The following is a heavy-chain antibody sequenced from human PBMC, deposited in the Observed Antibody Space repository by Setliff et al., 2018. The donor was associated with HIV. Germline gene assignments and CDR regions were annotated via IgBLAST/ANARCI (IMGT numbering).Heavy chain of an antibody. J-gene: IGHJ4*02. CDR1: GYTFTSYA. V-gene: IGHV1-69*13. Sequence: ASVKVSCKASGYTFTSYAISWVRQAPGQGLEWMGGIIPIFGTANYAQKFQGRVTITADESTSTAYMELRSLRSDDTAVYYCARDWLPRVLRYWGQGTLVTVS. D-gene: IGHD5-12*01. CDR3: ARDWLPRVLRY. CDR2: IIPIFGTA.